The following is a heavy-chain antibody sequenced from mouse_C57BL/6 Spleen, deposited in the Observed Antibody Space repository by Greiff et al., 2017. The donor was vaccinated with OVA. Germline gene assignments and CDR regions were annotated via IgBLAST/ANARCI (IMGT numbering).Heavy chain of an antibody. Sequence: VQLQQPGAELVMPGASVKLSCKASGYTFPSYWMHWVKQRPGQGLEWIGEIDPSDIYTNSNQKFKGKSTLTVDKAASTAYMQLSSLSSDDSAVYYWARPYYDLGYFDVWGTGTTVTVSS. D-gene: IGHD2-4*01. CDR2: IDPSDIYT. J-gene: IGHJ1*03. V-gene: IGHV1-69*01. CDR3: ARPYYDLGYFDV. CDR1: GYTFPSYW.